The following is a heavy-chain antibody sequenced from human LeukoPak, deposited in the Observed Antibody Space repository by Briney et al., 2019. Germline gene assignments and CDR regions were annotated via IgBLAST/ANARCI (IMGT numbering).Heavy chain of an antibody. CDR3: ARLASDYYDSSGPDI. D-gene: IGHD3-22*01. CDR1: GGSISSYY. CDR2: IYYSGST. J-gene: IGHJ3*02. V-gene: IGHV4-59*01. Sequence: SEILSLTCTVSGGSISSYYWSWIRQPPGKGLEWIGYIYYSGSTNYNPSLKSRVTISVDTSKNQFSLKLSSVTAADTAVYYCARLASDYYDSSGPDIWGQGTMVTVSS.